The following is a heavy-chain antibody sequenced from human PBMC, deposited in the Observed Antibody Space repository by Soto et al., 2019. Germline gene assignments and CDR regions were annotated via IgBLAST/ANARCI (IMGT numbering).Heavy chain of an antibody. V-gene: IGHV4-30-2*01. CDR2: IYHSGST. Sequence: QLQLQESGSGLVKPSQTLSLTCAVSGGSISSGGYSWSWIRQPPGKGLEWIGYIYHSGSTYYNPSLKSRVTISVDRSKNQFSLKLSSVTAADTAVYYCARGNGLYDHSTYYYYYGMDVWGQGTTVTVSS. CDR3: ARGNGLYDHSTYYYYYGMDV. CDR1: GGSISSGGYS. D-gene: IGHD1-1*01. J-gene: IGHJ6*02.